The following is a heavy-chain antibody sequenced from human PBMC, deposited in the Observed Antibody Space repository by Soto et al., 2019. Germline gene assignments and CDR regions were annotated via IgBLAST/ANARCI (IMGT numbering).Heavy chain of an antibody. V-gene: IGHV4-4*07. CDR3: VRNSWGGVEV. D-gene: IGHD3-16*01. Sequence: SETLSRTCTVSGASINTYRWSWIRQPSGKGLEWIGRMYTSRNTDYNPSLQSRVTMSLDTSKNEFSLKLSSVTAADTAVYYCVRNSWGGVEVGGQGTTVT. CDR2: MYTSRNT. J-gene: IGHJ6*02. CDR1: GASINTYR.